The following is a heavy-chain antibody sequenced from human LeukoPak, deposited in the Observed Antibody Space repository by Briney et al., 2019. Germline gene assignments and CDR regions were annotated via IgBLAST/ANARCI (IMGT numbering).Heavy chain of an antibody. J-gene: IGHJ4*02. CDR3: ARDAAAGSENFDY. V-gene: IGHV1-18*01. CDR1: GYTLTSYG. CDR2: ISAYNGNT. Sequence: ASVKVSCKASGYTLTSYGISWVRQAPGQGLEWMGWISAYNGNTNYAQKLQGRVTMTTGTSTSTAYMELSSLRSEDTAVYYCARDAAAGSENFDYWGQGTLVTVSS. D-gene: IGHD6-13*01.